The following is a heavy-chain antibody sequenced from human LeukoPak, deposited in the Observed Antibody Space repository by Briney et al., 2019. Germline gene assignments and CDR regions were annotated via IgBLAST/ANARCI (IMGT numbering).Heavy chain of an antibody. CDR2: INHSGST. CDR1: GGSFSGYY. Sequence: SETLSLTCAVYGGSFSGYYWSWIRQPPGKGLEWIGEINHSGSTNYNPSLKSRVTISVDTSKNQFSLKLSSVTAADTAVYYCARDLVGYCSGGSCYSGYFDYWAQGTPVAVSS. CDR3: ARDLVGYCSGGSCYSGYFDY. J-gene: IGHJ4*02. D-gene: IGHD2-15*01. V-gene: IGHV4-34*01.